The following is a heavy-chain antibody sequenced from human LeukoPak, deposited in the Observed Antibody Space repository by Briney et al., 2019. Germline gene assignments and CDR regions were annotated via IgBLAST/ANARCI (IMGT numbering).Heavy chain of an antibody. CDR3: ARDPYSGSSIDY. CDR1: GASMSSSIYS. D-gene: IGHD1-26*01. Sequence: SETLSLTGTVSGASMSSSIYSWGWFRHPPGKGLGGFGSIYYSGSTYYNPSLKSRVTISVDTSKNQFSLKLSSVTAADTAVYYCARDPYSGSSIDYWGQGTLVTVSS. V-gene: IGHV4-39*07. CDR2: IYYSGST. J-gene: IGHJ4*02.